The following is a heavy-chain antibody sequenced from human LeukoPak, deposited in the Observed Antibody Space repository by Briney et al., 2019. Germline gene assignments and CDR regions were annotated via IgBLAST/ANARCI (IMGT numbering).Heavy chain of an antibody. CDR3: ARGGLNYYGSGSYRKYNWFDP. J-gene: IGHJ5*02. CDR1: GGSISSYY. CDR2: IYYSGTT. D-gene: IGHD3-10*01. V-gene: IGHV4-59*01. Sequence: SETLSLTCTVSGGSISSYYWSWIRQPPGKGLEWIGYIYYSGTTNYNPSYKSRVTISVETSKNQFSLKLSPVTSADTAVYYCARGGLNYYGSGSYRKYNWFDPWGQGTLVTVSS.